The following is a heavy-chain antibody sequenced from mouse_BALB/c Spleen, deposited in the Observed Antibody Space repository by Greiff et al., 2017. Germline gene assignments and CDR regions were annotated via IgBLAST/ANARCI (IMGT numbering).Heavy chain of an antibody. V-gene: IGHV1-14*01. D-gene: IGHD2-2*01. CDR1: GYTFTSYV. CDR2: INPYNDGT. Sequence: VQLQQSGPELVKPGASVKMSCKASGYTFTSYVMHWVKQKPGQGLEWIGYINPYNDGTKYNEKFKGKATLTSDKSSSTAYMELSSLTSEDSAVYYCARIYYGYDRDWYFDVWGAGTTVTVSS. J-gene: IGHJ1*01. CDR3: ARIYYGYDRDWYFDV.